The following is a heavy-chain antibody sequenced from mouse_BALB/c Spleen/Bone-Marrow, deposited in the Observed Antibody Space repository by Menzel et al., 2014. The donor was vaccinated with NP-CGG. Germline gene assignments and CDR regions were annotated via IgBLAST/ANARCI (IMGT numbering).Heavy chain of an antibody. Sequence: VQLQQSGPELVKPGASVKMSCKASGYTFTGYVMHWVKQKPGQGLEWIGYINPYSDGTKYNEKFKGKAKLTSDKSSSTAYMELSSLTSEDSAVYYCAREGGLRRGDYYVMDYWGQGTSVTGSS. CDR3: AREGGLRRGDYYVMDY. J-gene: IGHJ4*01. CDR1: GYTFTGYV. CDR2: INPYSDGT. V-gene: IGHV1-14*01. D-gene: IGHD2-4*01.